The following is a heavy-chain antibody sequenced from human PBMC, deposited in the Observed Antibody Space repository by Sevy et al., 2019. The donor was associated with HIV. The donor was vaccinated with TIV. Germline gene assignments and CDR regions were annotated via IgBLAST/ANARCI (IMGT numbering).Heavy chain of an antibody. J-gene: IGHJ3*02. CDR3: AREGGYSYAVGTSPEAFDI. V-gene: IGHV3-48*03. CDR2: ISSSGSTI. Sequence: GGSPRLSCAASGFTFSSYEMNWVRQAPGKGLEWVSYISSSGSTIYYADSVKGRFTISRDNAKNSLYLQMNSLRAEDTAVYYCAREGGYSYAVGTSPEAFDIWGQGTMVTVSS. CDR1: GFTFSSYE. D-gene: IGHD5-18*01.